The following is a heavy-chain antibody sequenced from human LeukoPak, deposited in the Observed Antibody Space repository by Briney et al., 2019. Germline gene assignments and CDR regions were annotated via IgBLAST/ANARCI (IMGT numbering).Heavy chain of an antibody. J-gene: IGHJ4*02. CDR3: ARDLGGVVPTAMYTDY. CDR1: GYTFTSYG. Sequence: ASVKVSCKASGYTFTSYGVSWVRQAPGQGLEWMGWISGYNGNTNYAQKLQGRVTMTTDTSTSTAYMGLRSLRSDDTAVYYCARDLGGVVPTAMYTDYWGQGTLVTVSS. V-gene: IGHV1-18*01. D-gene: IGHD2-2*01. CDR2: ISGYNGNT.